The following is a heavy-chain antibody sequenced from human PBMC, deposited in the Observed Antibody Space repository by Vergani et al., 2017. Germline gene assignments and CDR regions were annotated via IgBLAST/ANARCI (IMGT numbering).Heavy chain of an antibody. J-gene: IGHJ6*02. CDR2: INHSGST. CDR1: GGSFSGYY. D-gene: IGHD2-15*01. V-gene: IGHV4-34*01. Sequence: QVQLQQWGAGLLKPSETLSLTCAVYGGSFSGYYWSWIRQPPGKGLEWIGEINHSGSTNYNPSLKSRVTISVDTSKNQFSLKLSSVTAADTAVYYCARCLTVVVVAATRGMDVWGQGTTVTVSS. CDR3: ARCLTVVVVAATRGMDV.